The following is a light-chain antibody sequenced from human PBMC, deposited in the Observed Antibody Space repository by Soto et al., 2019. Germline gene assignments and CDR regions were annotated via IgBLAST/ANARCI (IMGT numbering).Light chain of an antibody. CDR2: RAS. Sequence: EVVFTQSPDTLSLSPGEGATLSCRASQTISSTNLAWYQQKLGQAPRLLIYRASTRATGIPARFSGSGSGTEFTLTISSLQSEDFALYYCHQYENWPQTFGQGTRWIS. J-gene: IGKJ1*01. V-gene: IGKV3-15*01. CDR1: QTISSTN. CDR3: HQYENWPQT.